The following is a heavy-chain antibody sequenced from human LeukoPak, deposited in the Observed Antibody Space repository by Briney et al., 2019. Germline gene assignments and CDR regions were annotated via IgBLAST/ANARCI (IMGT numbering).Heavy chain of an antibody. D-gene: IGHD6-13*01. CDR3: AKATASWYEVSE. J-gene: IGHJ4*02. V-gene: IGHV3-23*01. Sequence: GGSLRLSCAAPGFTFTSYAMSWVRQAPGKGLEWVSAISGSGGSTYYADSVKGRFTISRDNSKNTLYLQMNSLRAEDTAVYYCAKATASWYEVSEWGQGTLVTVSS. CDR1: GFTFTSYA. CDR2: ISGSGGST.